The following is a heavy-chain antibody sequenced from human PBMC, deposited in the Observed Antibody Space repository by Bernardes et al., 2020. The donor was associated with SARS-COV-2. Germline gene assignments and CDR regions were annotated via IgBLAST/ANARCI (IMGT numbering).Heavy chain of an antibody. Sequence: GGSLRLSCAASGFTFSSYGMHWVRQAPGKGLEWVAVIWYDGSNKYYADSVKGRFTISRDNSKNTLYLQMNSLRAEDTAVYYCARDRDYYDSSGYYYKVPDPFDYWGQGTLVTVSS. D-gene: IGHD3-22*01. V-gene: IGHV3-33*01. CDR3: ARDRDYYDSSGYYYKVPDPFDY. CDR2: IWYDGSNK. CDR1: GFTFSSYG. J-gene: IGHJ4*02.